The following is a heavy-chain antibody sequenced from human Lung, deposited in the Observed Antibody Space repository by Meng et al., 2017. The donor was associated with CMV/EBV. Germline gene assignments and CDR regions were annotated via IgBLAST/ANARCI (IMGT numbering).Heavy chain of an antibody. CDR2: IDISDDT. D-gene: IGHD3-3*01. CDR3: ARGRLYDSSSGYSHHDNFDL. V-gene: IGHV3-13*01. Sequence: GGSLRLXCAASGFTFSNYDMHWVRQAPGKGLEWVSSIDISDDTYYLGAVRGRFTISRENAKKSLYLQMKSMIAGDTAVYYCARGRLYDSSSGYSHHDNFDLWGQGTIVTVSS. J-gene: IGHJ3*01. CDR1: GFTFSNYD.